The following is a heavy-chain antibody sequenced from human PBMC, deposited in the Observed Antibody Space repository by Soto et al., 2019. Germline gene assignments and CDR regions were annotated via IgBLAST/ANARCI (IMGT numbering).Heavy chain of an antibody. Sequence: PGESLKISCKGSGYSFTSYWIGWVRQMPGKGLEWMGIIYPGDSDTRYSPSFQGQVTISADKSISTAYLQWSSLKASDTAMYYCARRGGSGSYVIDYYYGMDVWGQGTTVTVSS. CDR3: ARRGGSGSYVIDYYYGMDV. J-gene: IGHJ6*02. V-gene: IGHV5-51*01. D-gene: IGHD3-10*01. CDR1: GYSFTSYW. CDR2: IYPGDSDT.